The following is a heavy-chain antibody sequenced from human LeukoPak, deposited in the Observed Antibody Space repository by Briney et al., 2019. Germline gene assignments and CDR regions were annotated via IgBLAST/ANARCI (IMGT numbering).Heavy chain of an antibody. V-gene: IGHV3-53*01. CDR3: ARQCLDYDFRSGYSRGYYYYYMDV. CDR1: GFTVSSNY. CDR2: IYSGGST. Sequence: PGGSLRLSCAASGFTVSSNYMSWVRQAPGKGLEWVSVIYSGGSTYYADTVKGRFTISRDNSKNTLYLQMNSLRAEDTAVYYCARQCLDYDFRSGYSRGYYYYYMDVWGKGTTVTVSS. D-gene: IGHD3-3*01. J-gene: IGHJ6*03.